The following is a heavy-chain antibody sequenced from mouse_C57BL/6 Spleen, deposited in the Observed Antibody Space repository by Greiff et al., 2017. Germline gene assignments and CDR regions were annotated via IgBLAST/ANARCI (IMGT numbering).Heavy chain of an antibody. J-gene: IGHJ2*01. V-gene: IGHV7-3*01. CDR2: IRNKANGYTT. CDR3: ARYGSNFPFDY. Sequence: DVKLVESGGGLVQPGGSLSLSCAASGFTFTDYYMSWVRQPPGKALEWLGFIRNKANGYTTEYSASVKGRFTISRDNSQSILYLQMNALRAEDSATYYCARYGSNFPFDYWGQGTTLTVSS. CDR1: GFTFTDYY. D-gene: IGHD2-5*01.